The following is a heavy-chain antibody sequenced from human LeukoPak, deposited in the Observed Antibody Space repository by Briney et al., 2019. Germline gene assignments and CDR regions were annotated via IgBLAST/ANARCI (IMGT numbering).Heavy chain of an antibody. J-gene: IGHJ4*02. CDR2: ISSSSSYI. V-gene: IGHV3-21*01. CDR1: GFTFSSYS. CDR3: ARKGPGFWSGYSELDPEGHFDY. Sequence: GGSLRLPCAASGFTFSSYSMNWVRQAPGKGLEWVSSISSSSSYIYYADSVKGRFTISRDNAKNSLYLQMNSLRAEDTAVYYCARKGPGFWSGYSELDPEGHFDYWGQGTLVTVSS. D-gene: IGHD3-3*01.